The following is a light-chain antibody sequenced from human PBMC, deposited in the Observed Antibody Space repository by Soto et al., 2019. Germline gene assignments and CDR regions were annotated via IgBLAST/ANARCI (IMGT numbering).Light chain of an antibody. CDR3: QQYDNWPPT. Sequence: EIVWTQSPGTLSLSPGERSTLSCRASDHVPSSSLAWYQQNPGQAPRLLIYGASTRATGITARFSGSGSGTEFTLTINSLQSEDFVVYYCQQYDNWPPTVGPVTRLEIK. CDR1: DHVPSSS. J-gene: IGKJ5*01. CDR2: GAS. V-gene: IGKV3D-15*01.